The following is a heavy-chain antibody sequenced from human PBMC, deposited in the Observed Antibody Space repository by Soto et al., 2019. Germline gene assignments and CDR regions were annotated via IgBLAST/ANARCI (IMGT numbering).Heavy chain of an antibody. Sequence: GGSLRLSCAASGFTFSDYYMSWIRQAPGNGLEWVSYISSSSSYTNYADSVKGRFTISRDNAKNSLYLQMNSLRAEDTAVYYCARDSVYYGDYELNYFDYWGQGTLVTVSS. V-gene: IGHV3-11*05. CDR2: ISSSSSYT. CDR1: GFTFSDYY. CDR3: ARDSVYYGDYELNYFDY. D-gene: IGHD4-17*01. J-gene: IGHJ4*02.